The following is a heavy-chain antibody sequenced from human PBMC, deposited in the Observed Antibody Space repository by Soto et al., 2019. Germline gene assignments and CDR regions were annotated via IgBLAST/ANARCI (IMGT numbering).Heavy chain of an antibody. Sequence: HPGGSLRLSCAASGFTFRNNVLSWVRQAPGKGLDWVSGITGSGRDTYYADSVKGRFTISRGNSKNMVFLQMNSLRAEDTALYYCAKNGLDNSPSAIDSWGPGTLVTVSS. V-gene: IGHV3-23*01. D-gene: IGHD2-8*01. CDR1: GFTFRNNV. CDR3: AKNGLDNSPSAIDS. J-gene: IGHJ4*02. CDR2: ITGSGRDT.